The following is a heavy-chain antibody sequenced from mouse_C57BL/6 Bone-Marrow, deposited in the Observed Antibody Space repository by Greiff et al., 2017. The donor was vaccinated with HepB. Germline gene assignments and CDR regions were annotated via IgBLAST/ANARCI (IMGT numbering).Heavy chain of an antibody. Sequence: QVQLKQPGAELVMPGASVKLSCKASGYTFTSYWMHWVKQRPGQGLEWIGEIDPSDSYTNYNQKFKGKSTLTVDKSSSTAYMQLSSLTSEDSAVYYCARMITTSGFDYWGQGTTLTVSS. CDR3: ARMITTSGFDY. D-gene: IGHD1-1*01. V-gene: IGHV1-69*01. CDR2: IDPSDSYT. CDR1: GYTFTSYW. J-gene: IGHJ2*01.